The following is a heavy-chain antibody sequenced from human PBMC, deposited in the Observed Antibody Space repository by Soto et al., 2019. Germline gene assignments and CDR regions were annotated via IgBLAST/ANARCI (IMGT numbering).Heavy chain of an antibody. CDR1: GGTFSSYA. CDR2: IIPIFGTA. Sequence: GASVKVSCKASGGTFSSYAISWVRQAPGQGLEWMGGIIPIFGTANYAQKFQGRVTITADESTSTAYMELSSLRSEDTAVYYCAKDRAGTTAFDYWGQGTLVTVSS. J-gene: IGHJ4*02. D-gene: IGHD1-7*01. CDR3: AKDRAGTTAFDY. V-gene: IGHV1-69*13.